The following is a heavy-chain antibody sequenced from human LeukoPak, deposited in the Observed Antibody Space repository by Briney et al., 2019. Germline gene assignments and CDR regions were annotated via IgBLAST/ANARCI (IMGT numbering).Heavy chain of an antibody. V-gene: IGHV1-69*13. CDR2: IIPIFGTA. D-gene: IGHD3-10*01. Sequence: ASVKVSCKASGGTFSSYAISWVRQAPGQGLEWMGGIIPIFGTANYAQKFQGRVTITADESTSTAYMELSSLRSEDTAVYYCARDRGGGSGSYFYYYMDVRGKGTTVTISS. J-gene: IGHJ6*03. CDR1: GGTFSSYA. CDR3: ARDRGGGSGSYFYYYMDV.